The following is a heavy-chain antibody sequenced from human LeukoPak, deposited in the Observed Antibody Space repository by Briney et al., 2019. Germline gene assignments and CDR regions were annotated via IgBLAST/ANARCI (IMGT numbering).Heavy chain of an antibody. D-gene: IGHD3-10*01. CDR3: AREITMVRGARFFDY. CDR2: IYPGDSDT. Sequence: GESLKISCKGSGYSFTNYWIGWVRQMPGKGLEWMGIIYPGDSDTTYSPSFQGQVTISADKSISTAYLHWSSLKASDTAMYYCAREITMVRGARFFDYWGQGTLVTVSS. V-gene: IGHV5-51*01. CDR1: GYSFTNYW. J-gene: IGHJ4*02.